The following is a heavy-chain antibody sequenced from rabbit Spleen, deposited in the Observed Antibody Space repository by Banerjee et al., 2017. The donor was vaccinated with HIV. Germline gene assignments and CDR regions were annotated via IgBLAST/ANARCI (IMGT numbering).Heavy chain of an antibody. D-gene: IGHD6-1*01. Sequence: QEQLVEYGGGLVQPEGSLTLTCKASGFDFSNYGVSWVRQSPGKGLEWIGYIDPAFGTRYYATWVNGRFTISSDNAQNTVDLQMSGLTAADTATYFCARAGYAGYGYANFRDYYGMDLWGPGTLVTVS. J-gene: IGHJ6*01. CDR3: ARAGYAGYGYANFRDYYGMDL. CDR2: IDPAFGTR. CDR1: GFDFSNYG. V-gene: IGHV1S47*01.